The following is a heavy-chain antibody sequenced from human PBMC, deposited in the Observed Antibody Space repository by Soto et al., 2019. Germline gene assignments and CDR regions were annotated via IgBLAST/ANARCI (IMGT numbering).Heavy chain of an antibody. CDR1: GYTFSGYY. Sequence: QGQLVQSGAEVKKPGASVKVSCKASGYTFSGYYMNWVRQAPGQGLEWMGIINPSGGSTSCAQKFQGRVTMTRDTSTSTVYMELSSLRSEDTAVYYCARGGTGYCSSTSCYYYYGMDVWGQGTTVTVSS. D-gene: IGHD2-2*01. CDR2: INPSGGST. CDR3: ARGGTGYCSSTSCYYYYGMDV. V-gene: IGHV1-46*01. J-gene: IGHJ6*02.